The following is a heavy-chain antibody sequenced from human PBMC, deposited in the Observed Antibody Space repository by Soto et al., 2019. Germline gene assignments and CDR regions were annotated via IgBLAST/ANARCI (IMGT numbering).Heavy chain of an antibody. V-gene: IGHV1-18*01. J-gene: IGHJ4*02. CDR2: IRPYNGNT. Sequence: QVQLVQSGAEVKKPGASVKVSCKASGYTFTSYGISWVRQAPGQGLEWMGWIRPYNGNTNYAQKLQGRVTMTADTSTSTAYRELRSLRSDDTALYYCARDLPPKDYWGQGTLVTVSS. CDR3: ARDLPPKDY. CDR1: GYTFTSYG.